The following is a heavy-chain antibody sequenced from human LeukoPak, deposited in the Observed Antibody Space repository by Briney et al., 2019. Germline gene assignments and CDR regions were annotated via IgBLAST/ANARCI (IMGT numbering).Heavy chain of an antibody. V-gene: IGHV3-48*03. CDR1: GFDLSTYE. D-gene: IGHD5-24*01. CDR2: ITISGHTI. Sequence: VGSLRLSSAASGFDLSTYEMNWGRETPGEGLEWIADITISGHTINYADSVKGRFSISRDNARTSLYLQMHSLRVEDTGVYYCARGDPHADLWGQGTLVTVSS. J-gene: IGHJ5*02. CDR3: ARGDPHADL.